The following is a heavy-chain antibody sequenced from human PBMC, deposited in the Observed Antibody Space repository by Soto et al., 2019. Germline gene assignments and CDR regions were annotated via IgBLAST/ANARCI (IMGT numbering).Heavy chain of an antibody. CDR2: ISGSGGST. J-gene: IGHJ1*01. V-gene: IGHV3-23*01. Sequence: EVQLLESGGGLVQPGGSLRLSCAASGFTFSSYAMSWVRQAPWEGLEWVSAISGSGGSTYYADSVKGRFTISRDNSKNALYLQMNILRAEDTVLYYCARITGYGDYGALEQWGRGSLVIV. CDR1: GFTFSSYA. D-gene: IGHD4-17*01. CDR3: ARITGYGDYGALEQ.